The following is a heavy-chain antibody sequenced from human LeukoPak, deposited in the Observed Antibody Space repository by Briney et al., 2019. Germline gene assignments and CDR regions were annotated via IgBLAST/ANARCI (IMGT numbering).Heavy chain of an antibody. Sequence: GASVKVSCKASGGTSRTYSVTWVRQAPGQGLEWMGGIIPIFGTPNYAQKLQGRVKVTTDDATGTAYMELSSLMSEDTAIYYCARVDRYHFYLDVWGKGTPVTVSS. V-gene: IGHV1-69*05. CDR3: ARVDRYHFYLDV. CDR2: IIPIFGTP. J-gene: IGHJ6*03. CDR1: GGTSRTYS.